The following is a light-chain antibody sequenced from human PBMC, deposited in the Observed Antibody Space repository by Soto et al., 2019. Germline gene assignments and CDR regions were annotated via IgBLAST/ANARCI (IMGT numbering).Light chain of an antibody. CDR1: QSISSW. CDR2: DAS. CDR3: QQYNSHWT. J-gene: IGKJ1*01. Sequence: DIQMTQSPSILSASVGDRVTITCRASQSISSWLAWYQQKPGKAPKLLIYDASSLESGVPSRFSGSGSGTEFTLTISSLQPDDFATYYCQQYNSHWTFGQGTKVDIK. V-gene: IGKV1-5*01.